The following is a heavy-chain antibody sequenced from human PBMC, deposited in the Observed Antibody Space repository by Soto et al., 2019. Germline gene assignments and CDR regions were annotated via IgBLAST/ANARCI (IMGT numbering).Heavy chain of an antibody. CDR3: ARDLYINWYYPLDS. V-gene: IGHV1-69*13. CDR2: IIPIFGKA. D-gene: IGHD1-7*01. Sequence: ASVKVSCKASGGTFRNYAFSWVRQAPGQGLEWMGGIIPIFGKANYEQRFQGRLTITADESTSTAYMELNSLRSEDTAVYFCARDLYINWYYPLDSWGQGTLVTVYS. J-gene: IGHJ4*02. CDR1: GGTFRNYA.